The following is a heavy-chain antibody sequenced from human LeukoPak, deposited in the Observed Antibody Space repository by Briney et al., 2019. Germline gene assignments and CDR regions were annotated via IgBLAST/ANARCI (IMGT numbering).Heavy chain of an antibody. CDR1: GGTFSSYA. CDR3: ARAGYSGSYGDAFDI. J-gene: IGHJ3*02. V-gene: IGHV1-69*13. D-gene: IGHD1-26*01. CDR2: IIPIFGTA. Sequence: SVKVSCKASGGTFSSYAISWVRQAPGQGLEWMGGIIPIFGTANYAQKFQGRVTITADESTSTAYMELSSLRAEDTAVYYCARAGYSGSYGDAFDIWGQGTVVTVSS.